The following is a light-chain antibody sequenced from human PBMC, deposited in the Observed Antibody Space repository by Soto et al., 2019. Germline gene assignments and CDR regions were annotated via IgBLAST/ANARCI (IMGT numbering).Light chain of an antibody. J-gene: IGKJ4*01. V-gene: IGKV1-5*03. Sequence: DIQLTQSPSTLSASVGDRVTITCRASQSISSWLAWYQQKPGKAPKLLVYKASSLESGVPSRFSGSGSATEFTLTITPLQPDDFATYYCLQYEAYPLTFGGGTKVEI. CDR3: LQYEAYPLT. CDR2: KAS. CDR1: QSISSW.